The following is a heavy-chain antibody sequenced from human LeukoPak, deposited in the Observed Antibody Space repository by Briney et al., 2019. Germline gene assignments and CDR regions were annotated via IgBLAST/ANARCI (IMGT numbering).Heavy chain of an antibody. Sequence: KTSETLSLTCTVSGGSISSSNYYWGWIRQPPGKGLEWIGSFYYSGSTNYNPSLKSRVTISVDTSKNQFSLKLSSVTAADTAVYYCARDRPSYSSGGFDPWGQGTLVTVSS. V-gene: IGHV4-39*07. CDR2: FYYSGST. D-gene: IGHD6-25*01. J-gene: IGHJ5*02. CDR3: ARDRPSYSSGGFDP. CDR1: GGSISSSNYY.